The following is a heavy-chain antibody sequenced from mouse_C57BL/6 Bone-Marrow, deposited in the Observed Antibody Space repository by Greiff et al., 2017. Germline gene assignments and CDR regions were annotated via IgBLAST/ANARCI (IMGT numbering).Heavy chain of an antibody. V-gene: IGHV1-72*01. CDR3: ARLRRRLYYYSMGD. CDR2: IDPNSGGT. CDR1: GYTFTSYW. Sequence: QVQLQQPGAELVKPGASVKLSCKASGYTFTSYWMNWVKQRPGRGLEWIGRIDPNSGGTKYNEKFKSKATLTVDKPSSTAYMQLSSLTSDDAAVYYCARLRRRLYYYSMGDWGQGTSVTVSS. J-gene: IGHJ4*01. D-gene: IGHD2-12*01.